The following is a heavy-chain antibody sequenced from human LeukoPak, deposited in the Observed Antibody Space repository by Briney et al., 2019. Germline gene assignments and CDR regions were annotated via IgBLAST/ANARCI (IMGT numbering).Heavy chain of an antibody. V-gene: IGHV4-34*01. CDR2: INHSGST. J-gene: IGHJ5*02. CDR3: ARGRDANLYTISGVVKGNWFDP. D-gene: IGHD3-3*01. CDR1: GGSFSGYY. Sequence: PSETLSLTCAVYGGSFSGYYWSWIRQPPGKGLEWIGEINHSGSTNYNPSLKSRVTISVDTSRNQFSLKLSSVTAADTAVYYCARGRDANLYTISGVVKGNWFDPWGLGTLVTVSS.